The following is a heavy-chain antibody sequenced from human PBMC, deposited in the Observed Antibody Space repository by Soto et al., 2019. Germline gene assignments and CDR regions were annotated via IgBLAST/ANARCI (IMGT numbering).Heavy chain of an antibody. J-gene: IGHJ6*02. CDR1: GYSISSGYY. V-gene: IGHV4-38-2*02. CDR2: IYHSGST. CDR3: ARDRLMATAGTARHYFGLDV. D-gene: IGHD5-18*01. Sequence: SETLSLTCAVSGYSISSGYYWGWIRQPPGKGLEWIGSIYHSGSTYYNPSLKSRFTISVDTSKNQFSLKLSSVTAADTAVYYCARDRLMATAGTARHYFGLDVWGQGTTVTVSS.